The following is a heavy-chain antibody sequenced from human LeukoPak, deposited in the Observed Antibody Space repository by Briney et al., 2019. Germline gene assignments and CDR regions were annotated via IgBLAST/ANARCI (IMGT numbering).Heavy chain of an antibody. V-gene: IGHV4-38-2*02. CDR1: GYSISSGYY. CDR2: IYHSGST. D-gene: IGHD3-3*01. J-gene: IGHJ4*02. CDR3: ARLSTGGAIFGVVIV. Sequence: PSETLSLTCTVSGYSISSGYYWGWIRQPPGKGLEWIGSIYHSGSTYYNPSLKSRVTISVDTPKNQFSLKLSAVSAADTAVYYCARLSTGGAIFGVVIVWGQGTLVTVSS.